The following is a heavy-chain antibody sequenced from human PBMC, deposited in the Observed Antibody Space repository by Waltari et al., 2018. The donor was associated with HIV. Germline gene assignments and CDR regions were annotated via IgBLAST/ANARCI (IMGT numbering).Heavy chain of an antibody. Sequence: QVQLVQSGSELKKPGASVKVSCKASGYTFTNNNVNWVRQDPGQGLEWMGWINTKTGNPTYAQGFTGRFVFSLDTSVSTAYLQISSLKAEDTAFYYCARYTTGWYDSWGQGTLVTVSS. D-gene: IGHD6-19*01. CDR2: INTKTGNP. V-gene: IGHV7-4-1*02. CDR3: ARYTTGWYDS. CDR1: GYTFTNNN. J-gene: IGHJ5*01.